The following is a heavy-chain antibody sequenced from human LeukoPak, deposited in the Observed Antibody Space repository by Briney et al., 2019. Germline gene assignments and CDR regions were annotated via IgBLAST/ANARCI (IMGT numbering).Heavy chain of an antibody. V-gene: IGHV3-7*01. D-gene: IGHD2-21*01. CDR2: IKQDGSEK. Sequence: PGGPLRLSCEASGLTFSSYWISWVRQAPGKGLEWVANIKQDGSEKYYVDSVKGRFTISRDNAKNSLYLQMNSLRAEDTAVYYCARVWSPWGQGTLVTVSS. CDR3: ARVWSP. CDR1: GLTFSSYW. J-gene: IGHJ4*02.